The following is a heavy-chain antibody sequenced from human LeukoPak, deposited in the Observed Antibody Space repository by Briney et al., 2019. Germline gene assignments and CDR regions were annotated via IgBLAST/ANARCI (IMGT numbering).Heavy chain of an antibody. J-gene: IGHJ4*02. CDR2: IKSKTDGGTT. V-gene: IGHV3-15*07. D-gene: IGHD4-17*01. CDR3: AKDSATVTTTDY. CDR1: AFTFTNAW. Sequence: GGSLRLSCAASAFTFTNAWMNWVRQAPGKGLEWVGRIKSKTDGGTTDYAAPVKGRFTISRDNSKNTLYLQMNSLRAEDTAVYYCAKDSATVTTTDYWGQGTLVTVSS.